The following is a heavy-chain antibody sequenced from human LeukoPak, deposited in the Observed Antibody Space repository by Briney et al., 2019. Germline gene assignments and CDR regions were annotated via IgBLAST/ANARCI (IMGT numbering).Heavy chain of an antibody. D-gene: IGHD2-2*01. V-gene: IGHV3-9*01. J-gene: IGHJ4*02. CDR3: ARAFVGTSLDY. CDR2: ISWNSGSI. CDR1: GFTFDDYA. Sequence: RSGGSLRLSCAASGFTFDDYAMHWVRQAPGKGLEWVSGISWNSGSIGYADSVKGRFTISRDNAKNSLYLQMNSLRAEDTAVYYCARAFVGTSLDYWGQGTLVTVSS.